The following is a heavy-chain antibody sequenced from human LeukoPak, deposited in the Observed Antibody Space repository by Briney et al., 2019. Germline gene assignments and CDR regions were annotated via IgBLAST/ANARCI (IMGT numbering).Heavy chain of an antibody. CDR3: SRAGSNWKIDY. V-gene: IGHV3-74*01. CDR2: INHDGSDT. J-gene: IGHJ4*02. Sequence: GGSLRLSCAASGFTFSGYLMHWVRQAPGKGLVWVSRINHDGSDTAYADSVKGRFTISRDNAENTLYLQMNSLRAEDTAVYYCSRAGSNWKIDYWGQGALVTVSS. D-gene: IGHD1-1*01. CDR1: GFTFSGYL.